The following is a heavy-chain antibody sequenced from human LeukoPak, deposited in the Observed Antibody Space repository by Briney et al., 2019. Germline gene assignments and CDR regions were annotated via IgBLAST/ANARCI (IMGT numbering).Heavy chain of an antibody. CDR3: ARQDYGDYSRWFDP. Sequence: PSGTLSLTCAVSGASIFRSNWWSWVRQPPGKGLEWIGQISPSGSTNYSPSLKSRVTISVDKSKTQFSLKLTSVTAADTAVYYCARQDYGDYSRWFDPWGQGTLVTVSS. D-gene: IGHD4-17*01. CDR1: GASIFRSNW. V-gene: IGHV4-4*02. CDR2: ISPSGST. J-gene: IGHJ5*02.